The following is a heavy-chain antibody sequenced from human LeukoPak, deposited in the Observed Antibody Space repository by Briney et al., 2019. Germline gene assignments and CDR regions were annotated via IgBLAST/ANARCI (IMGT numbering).Heavy chain of an antibody. V-gene: IGHV4-59*01. Sequence: SETLSLTRTVSGGSISSYYWSWIRQPPGKGLEWIGYIYYSGSTNYNPSLKSRVTISVDTSKNQFSLKLSSVTAADTAVYYCARTRFGSDAFDIWGQGTMVTVSS. D-gene: IGHD3-10*01. J-gene: IGHJ3*02. CDR3: ARTRFGSDAFDI. CDR2: IYYSGST. CDR1: GGSISSYY.